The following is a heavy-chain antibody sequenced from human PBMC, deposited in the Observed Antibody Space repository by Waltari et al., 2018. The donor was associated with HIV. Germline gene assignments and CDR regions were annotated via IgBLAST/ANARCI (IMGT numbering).Heavy chain of an antibody. J-gene: IGHJ3*01. D-gene: IGHD1-1*01. CDR3: ARGNCRTGNCLLLAFAFDS. V-gene: IGHV4-59*11. CDR1: GDSRSNHY. Sequence: HVQLQESGPGLVKHSEPLSLTCPVSGGDSRSNHYCSWILHPPRGGLEWIGYFYYSGRATFNSGSTYYDPSLQSRVTISLNKSKRQFSLRLASVTAADTGVYYCARGNCRTGNCLLLAFAFDSWGQG. CDR2: FYYSGRATFNSGST.